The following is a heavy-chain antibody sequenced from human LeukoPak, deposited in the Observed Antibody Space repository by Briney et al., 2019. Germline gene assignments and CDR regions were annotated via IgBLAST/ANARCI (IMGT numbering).Heavy chain of an antibody. Sequence: ETLSLTCTVSGYSISSGYYWGWIRQPPGKGLEWVSRINSDGSSTSYADSVKGRFTISRDNAKNTLYLQMNSLRAEDTAVYYCARVWGIHAFDIWGQGTMVTVSS. CDR3: ARVWGIHAFDI. V-gene: IGHV3-74*01. J-gene: IGHJ3*02. CDR2: INSDGSST. D-gene: IGHD3-16*01. CDR1: GYSISSGYY.